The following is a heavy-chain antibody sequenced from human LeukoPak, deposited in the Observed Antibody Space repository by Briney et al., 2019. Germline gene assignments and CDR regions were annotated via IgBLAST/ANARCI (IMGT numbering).Heavy chain of an antibody. CDR1: GGSISSGDYY. D-gene: IGHD4-17*01. CDR3: ARVYHGDYSERAFDC. J-gene: IGHJ4*02. V-gene: IGHV4-30-4*01. CDR2: IYYSGST. Sequence: SQTLSLTCTVSGGSISSGDYYWSWIRQPPGKGLEWIGYIYYSGSTYYNPSLKSRVTISVDTSKNQFSLKLSSVTAADTAVYYCARVYHGDYSERAFDCWGQGTLVTVSS.